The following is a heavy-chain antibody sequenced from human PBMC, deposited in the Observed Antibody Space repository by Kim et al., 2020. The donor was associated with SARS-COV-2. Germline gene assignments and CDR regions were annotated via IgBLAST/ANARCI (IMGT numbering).Heavy chain of an antibody. Sequence: YAQKFQGRVTMTEDTSTDTAYMELSSLRSEDTAVYYCATASGIAGAYFDYWGQGTLVTVSS. CDR3: ATASGIAGAYFDY. J-gene: IGHJ4*02. D-gene: IGHD1-26*01. V-gene: IGHV1-24*01.